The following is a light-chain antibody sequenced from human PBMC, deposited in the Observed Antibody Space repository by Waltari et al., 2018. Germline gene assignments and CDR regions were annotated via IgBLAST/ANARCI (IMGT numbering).Light chain of an antibody. CDR1: QTINNY. J-gene: IGKJ3*01. CDR2: KAS. V-gene: IGKV1-5*03. Sequence: IHLTHSPSTLSASLGARVTITCRPSQTINNYLAWSQQRPGQAPNLLIYKASSLEDGVPSRFSGSGSGTEFTLTISSLQPDDFATYYCQQYKTYSGTFGPGTKVDMK. CDR3: QQYKTYSGT.